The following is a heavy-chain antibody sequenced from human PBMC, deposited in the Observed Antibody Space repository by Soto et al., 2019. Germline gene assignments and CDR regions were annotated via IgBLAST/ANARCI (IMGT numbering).Heavy chain of an antibody. CDR1: GDSLSSHY. D-gene: IGHD1-1*01. CDR3: ARQKGPLTTFDS. V-gene: IGHV4-39*01. J-gene: IGHJ4*02. CDR2: VYYSGDT. Sequence: PSETLSLTCTVSGDSLSSHYWGWIRQPPGKGLEWIGSVYYSGDTYYNPTLASRLTISVDTSKNQFSLNLLSVTAADTAVYFCARQKGPLTTFDSWGQGTLVTVSS.